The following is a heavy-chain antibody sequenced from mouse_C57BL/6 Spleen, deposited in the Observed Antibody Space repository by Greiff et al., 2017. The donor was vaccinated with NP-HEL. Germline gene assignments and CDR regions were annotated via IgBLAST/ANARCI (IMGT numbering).Heavy chain of an antibody. Sequence: QVQLKQPGAELVKPGASVKLSCKASGYTFTSYWMHWVKQRPGQGLEWIGMIHPNSGSTNYNEKFKSKATLTVDKSSSTAYMQLSSLTSEDSAVYDCAKGAYDGYYGFAYWGQGTLVTVSA. J-gene: IGHJ3*01. CDR1: GYTFTSYW. CDR3: AKGAYDGYYGFAY. CDR2: IHPNSGST. D-gene: IGHD2-3*01. V-gene: IGHV1-64*01.